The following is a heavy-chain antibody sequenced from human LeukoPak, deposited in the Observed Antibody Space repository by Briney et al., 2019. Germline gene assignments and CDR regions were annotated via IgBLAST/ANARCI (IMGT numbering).Heavy chain of an antibody. J-gene: IGHJ4*02. D-gene: IGHD2-15*01. CDR2: INPSGETT. CDR3: ARVSEGGGTSNAFDF. V-gene: IGHV1-46*01. Sequence: GASVKVSCKASGYTFMTYYIHWVRQAPGQGLAWVGVINPSGETTNYAQKFQGRVTMTREMSTSTVFLELSSLRSEDTAVYYCARVSEGGGTSNAFDFWGQGTLVTVSS. CDR1: GYTFMTYY.